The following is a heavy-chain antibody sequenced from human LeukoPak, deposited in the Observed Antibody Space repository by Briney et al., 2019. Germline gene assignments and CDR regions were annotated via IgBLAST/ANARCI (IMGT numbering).Heavy chain of an antibody. CDR1: GFTFSSYE. CDR2: ISSSGSTI. J-gene: IGHJ4*02. D-gene: IGHD3-10*01. Sequence: GGSLRHSCAASGFTFSSYEMNWVRQAPGKGLEWVSYISSSGSTIYYADSVKGRFTISRDNAKNSLYLQMNSLRAEDTAVYYCARGDYGSGSYYFDYWGQGTLVTVSS. CDR3: ARGDYGSGSYYFDY. V-gene: IGHV3-48*03.